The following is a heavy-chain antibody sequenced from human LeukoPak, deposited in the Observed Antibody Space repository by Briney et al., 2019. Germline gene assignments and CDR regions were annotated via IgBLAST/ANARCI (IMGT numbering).Heavy chain of an antibody. D-gene: IGHD6-6*01. V-gene: IGHV4-59*01. Sequence: SEALSLTCTVSGGSISSYYWSWIRQPPGKGLEWIGYIYYSGSTNYNPSLKSRVTISVDTSKNQFSLKLSSVTAADTAVYYCARAARGYYYYYMDVWGKGTTVTVSS. J-gene: IGHJ6*03. CDR2: IYYSGST. CDR3: ARAARGYYYYYMDV. CDR1: GGSISSYY.